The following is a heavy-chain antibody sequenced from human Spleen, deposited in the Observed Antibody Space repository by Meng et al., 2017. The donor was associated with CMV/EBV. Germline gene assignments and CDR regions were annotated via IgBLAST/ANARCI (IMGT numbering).Heavy chain of an antibody. CDR2: INHGGST. J-gene: IGHJ6*02. Sequence: SKTLSLTCAVYGGSFSGYYWSWIRQPPGKGLGWIGEINHGGSTNYNPSLKSRVTISVDTSKNQFSLKLSSVTAADTAVYYCARWGGYYSYGMDVWGQGTTVTVSS. D-gene: IGHD3-10*01. CDR3: ARWGGYYSYGMDV. CDR1: GGSFSGYY. V-gene: IGHV4-34*01.